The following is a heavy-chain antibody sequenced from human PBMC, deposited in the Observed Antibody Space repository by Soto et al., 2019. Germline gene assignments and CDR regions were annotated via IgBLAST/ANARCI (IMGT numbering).Heavy chain of an antibody. D-gene: IGHD5-12*01. CDR2: ISAYNGNT. CDR3: ARVDIVATIGAFDI. J-gene: IGHJ3*02. CDR1: GYTFTSYG. Sequence: ASVKVSCKASGYTFTSYGISWVRQAPGQGLEWMGWISAYNGNTNYAQKLQGRVTMTTDTSTSTAYMELRSLRSDDTAVYYCARVDIVATIGAFDIWGQGTMVTVAS. V-gene: IGHV1-18*01.